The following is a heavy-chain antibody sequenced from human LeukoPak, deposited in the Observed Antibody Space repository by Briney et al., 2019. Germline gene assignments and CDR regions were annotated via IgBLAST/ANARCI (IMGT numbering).Heavy chain of an antibody. CDR2: IIPIFGTA. Sequence: ASVKVSCKASGGTFSSYAISWVRQAPGQGLEWMGGIIPIFGTANYAQKFQGRVTITADKSTSTAYMELSSLRSEDTAVYYCARDRFGSTSCNYDYWGQGTLATVSS. CDR1: GGTFSSYA. J-gene: IGHJ4*02. D-gene: IGHD2-2*01. CDR3: ARDRFGSTSCNYDY. V-gene: IGHV1-69*06.